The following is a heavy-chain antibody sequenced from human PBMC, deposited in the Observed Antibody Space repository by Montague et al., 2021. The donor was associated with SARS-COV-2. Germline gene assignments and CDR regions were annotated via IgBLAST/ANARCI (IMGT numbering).Heavy chain of an antibody. V-gene: IGHV4-4*02. CDR3: AAGGTYHYGTDV. Sequence: SETLSLTCAVSDGSISSPNWWNLVRQPPGKGLEWIEKIYSTRNTNYNPSLKSRVTIFIDKSKNHFSLQLSSVTAADTAVYYGAAGGTYHYGTDVWGQGTTVAVSS. CDR2: IYSTRNT. D-gene: IGHD3-16*01. J-gene: IGHJ6*02. CDR1: DGSISSPNW.